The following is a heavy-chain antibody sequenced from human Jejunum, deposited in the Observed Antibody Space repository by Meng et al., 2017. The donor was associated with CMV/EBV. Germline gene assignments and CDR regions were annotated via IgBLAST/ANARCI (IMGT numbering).Heavy chain of an antibody. CDR3: GTLKYTSGFYGPAY. CDR1: GYTFTRYP. Sequence: VELVLSGSELKKPGASVKVSCKASGYTFTRYPMNWVRQAPGQGLEWMGWISTNTGNPTYAQGFTGRFVFSVDTSVSTAYLQISSLKAEDTAVYYCGTLKYTSGFYGPAYWGQGALVTVSS. D-gene: IGHD6-19*01. V-gene: IGHV7-4-1*02. J-gene: IGHJ4*02. CDR2: ISTNTGNP.